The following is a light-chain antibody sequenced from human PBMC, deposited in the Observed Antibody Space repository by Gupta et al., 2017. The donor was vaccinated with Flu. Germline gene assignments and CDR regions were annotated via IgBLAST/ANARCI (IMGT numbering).Light chain of an antibody. V-gene: IGLV3-1*01. J-gene: IGLJ3*02. Sequence: PGQTASLTCSGGKVDHKYACWYQQKPGQSPVVVIYHDTQRPSGIPERFSGSNSGNTATLTIPGTQAVDEGDYYCQVWDSGTAVFGGGTKLSVL. CDR2: HDT. CDR1: KVDHKY. CDR3: QVWDSGTAV.